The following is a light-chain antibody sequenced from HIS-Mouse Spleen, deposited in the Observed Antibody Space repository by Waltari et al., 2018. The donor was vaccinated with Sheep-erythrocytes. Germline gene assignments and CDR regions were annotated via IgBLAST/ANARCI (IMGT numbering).Light chain of an antibody. CDR3: CSYAGSSTYVV. V-gene: IGLV2-23*01. CDR2: EGS. CDR1: SSDVGSYNL. J-gene: IGLJ2*01. Sequence: QSALTQPASVSGSPGQSITISCTGTSSDVGSYNLVSWYQPHPGKAPKLMIYEGSKRPSGVPNRFSGSKSGTTASLTISGLQAEDEADYYCCSYAGSSTYVVFGGGTKLTVL.